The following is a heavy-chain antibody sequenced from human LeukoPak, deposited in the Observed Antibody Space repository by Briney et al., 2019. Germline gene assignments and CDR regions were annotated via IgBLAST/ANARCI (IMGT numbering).Heavy chain of an antibody. J-gene: IGHJ6*03. V-gene: IGHV1-69*13. CDR2: IIPIFGTA. D-gene: IGHD3-16*02. CDR1: GYTFTGYY. CDR3: ARLRLGELSLYQGVMDV. Sequence: SVKVSCKASGYTFTGYYMHWVRQAPGQGLEWMGGIIPIFGTANYAQKFQGRVTITADESTSTAYMELSSLRSEDTAVYYCARLRLGELSLYQGVMDVWGKGTTVTVSS.